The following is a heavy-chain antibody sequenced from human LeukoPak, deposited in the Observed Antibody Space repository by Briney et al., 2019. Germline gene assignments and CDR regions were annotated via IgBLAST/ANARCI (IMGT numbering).Heavy chain of an antibody. Sequence: PSETLSLTCAVYGGSFSGYYWSWIRQTPGKGLEWIGEVNHSGSTNYNPSLKSRVTISVDTSKNQVSLKVSSVTAADTAVYYCARVPPLGRYFDWFPIVEDAFDIWGQGTMVTVSS. D-gene: IGHD3-9*01. CDR2: VNHSGST. J-gene: IGHJ3*02. CDR3: ARVPPLGRYFDWFPIVEDAFDI. CDR1: GGSFSGYY. V-gene: IGHV4-34*01.